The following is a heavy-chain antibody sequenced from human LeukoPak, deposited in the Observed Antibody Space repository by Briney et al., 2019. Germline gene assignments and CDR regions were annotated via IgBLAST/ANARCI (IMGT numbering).Heavy chain of an antibody. Sequence: GGSLRLSCAASGFTFSSYWMHWVRQAQGKGLVWGSRINTDGSSTSYADSVKGRFTISRDNAKNTLYLQMNSLRAEDTAVYYCAREVSYYDFRSGYSQGAFDIWGQGTMVTVSS. CDR2: INTDGSST. D-gene: IGHD3-3*01. CDR1: GFTFSSYW. CDR3: AREVSYYDFRSGYSQGAFDI. V-gene: IGHV3-74*01. J-gene: IGHJ3*02.